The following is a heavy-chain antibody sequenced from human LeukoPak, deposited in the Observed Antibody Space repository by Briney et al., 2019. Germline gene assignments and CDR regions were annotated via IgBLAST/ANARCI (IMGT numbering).Heavy chain of an antibody. V-gene: IGHV4-34*01. Sequence: SETLSLTCAVYGGSFSGYYWSWIRQPPGKGLEWIGEINHSGSTNYNPSLKSRVTISVDTSKNQFSLKLSSVTAADTAVYYCARDLAAAGYYYYYGMDVWGQGTTVTVSS. CDR3: ARDLAAAGYYYYYGMDV. CDR2: INHSGST. D-gene: IGHD6-13*01. CDR1: GGSFSGYY. J-gene: IGHJ6*02.